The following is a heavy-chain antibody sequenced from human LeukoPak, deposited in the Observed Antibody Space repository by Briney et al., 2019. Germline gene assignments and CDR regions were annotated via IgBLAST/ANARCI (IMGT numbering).Heavy chain of an antibody. CDR2: ISGSGGST. J-gene: IGHJ6*03. Sequence: GGSLRLSCAASGFTFSSYAMSWVRQAPGKGLEWVSAISGSGGSTYYADSVKGRFTISRDNSKTTLYLQMNSLRAEDTAVYYCARRLRYYYYYMDVWGKGTTVTVSS. CDR3: ARRLRYYYYYMDV. CDR1: GFTFSSYA. V-gene: IGHV3-23*01.